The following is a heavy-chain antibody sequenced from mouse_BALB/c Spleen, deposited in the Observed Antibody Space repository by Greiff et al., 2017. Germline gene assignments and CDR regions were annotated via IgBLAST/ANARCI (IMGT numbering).Heavy chain of an antibody. Sequence: VQLKESGPELVKPGASVKMSCKASGYTFTSYVMHWVKQKPGQGLEWIGYINPYNDGTKYNEKFKGKATLTSDKSSSTAYMELSSLTSEDSAVYYCLVEGYPYYAMDYWGQGTSVTVSS. CDR2: INPYNDGT. CDR3: LVEGYPYYAMDY. D-gene: IGHD1-1*02. J-gene: IGHJ4*01. V-gene: IGHV1-14*01. CDR1: GYTFTSYV.